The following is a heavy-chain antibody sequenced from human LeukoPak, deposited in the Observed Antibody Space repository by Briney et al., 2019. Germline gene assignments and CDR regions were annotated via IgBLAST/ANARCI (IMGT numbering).Heavy chain of an antibody. CDR1: GFSFSSYG. J-gene: IGHJ4*02. CDR2: IWYDGSNK. CDR3: ASHGGL. Sequence: PGGSLRLSCAASGFSFSSYGMHWVRQAPGKGLEWVAVIWYDGSNKNYADSVKGRFTISRDNFKNVLYLQMNSLRVEDTALYYCASHGGLWGQGTLVTVSS. D-gene: IGHD5-12*01. V-gene: IGHV3-33*01.